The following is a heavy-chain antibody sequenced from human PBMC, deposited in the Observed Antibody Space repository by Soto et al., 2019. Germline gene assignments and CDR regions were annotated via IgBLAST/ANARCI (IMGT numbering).Heavy chain of an antibody. Sequence: EVQLVESGGGLVKPGGSLRLSCAASGFTFSNAWMNWVRQAPGKGLEWVGRIKSKTDGGTTDYAAPVKGRFTISRDDSKNTLYLQMNSLKTEDTAVYYCTTDPTHDSSGYYPGVFLPPIDYWGQGTLVTVSS. CDR2: IKSKTDGGTT. CDR1: GFTFSNAW. D-gene: IGHD3-22*01. CDR3: TTDPTHDSSGYYPGVFLPPIDY. J-gene: IGHJ4*02. V-gene: IGHV3-15*07.